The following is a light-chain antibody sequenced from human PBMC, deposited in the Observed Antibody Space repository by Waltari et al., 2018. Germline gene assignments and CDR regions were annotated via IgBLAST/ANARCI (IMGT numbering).Light chain of an antibody. Sequence: DIQMTQSPSSLPASVGDRVTIPCRASQRISSYLNWYQQKPGKAPRLLIYGATSLQSGVPSRFSSSGSGTDCTLTISSLQPEDVATYYCQQTYRTPRTFGQGTKVDI. CDR2: GAT. V-gene: IGKV1-39*01. CDR1: QRISSY. CDR3: QQTYRTPRT. J-gene: IGKJ1*01.